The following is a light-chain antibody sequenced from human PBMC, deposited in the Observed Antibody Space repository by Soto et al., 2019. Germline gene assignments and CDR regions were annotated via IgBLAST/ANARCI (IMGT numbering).Light chain of an antibody. CDR1: QSVNSY. CDR3: QQRSNWPRT. Sequence: EIVLTQSSATLSLSPGERATLSCRASQSVNSYLAWYQQKPGQAPRLLIYDASNRATGIPARFSGSGSGTDFTLTISSLEPEDFAVYYCQQRSNWPRTFGGGTKVEIK. V-gene: IGKV3-11*01. CDR2: DAS. J-gene: IGKJ4*01.